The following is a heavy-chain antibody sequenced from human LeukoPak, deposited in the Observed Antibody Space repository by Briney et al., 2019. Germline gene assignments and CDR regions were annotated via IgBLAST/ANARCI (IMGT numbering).Heavy chain of an antibody. CDR1: GYTFTGYY. CDR2: INPNSGGT. V-gene: IGHV1-2*02. Sequence: ASVKVSCKASGYTFTGYYMHWVRQAPGQGLEWMGWINPNSGGTNYAQKFQGRVTMTRDTSISTAYMELSRLRSDDTAVYYCASGVREAMVKSYYYYYMDVWGKGTTVTVSS. J-gene: IGHJ6*03. D-gene: IGHD5-18*01. CDR3: ASGVREAMVKSYYYYYMDV.